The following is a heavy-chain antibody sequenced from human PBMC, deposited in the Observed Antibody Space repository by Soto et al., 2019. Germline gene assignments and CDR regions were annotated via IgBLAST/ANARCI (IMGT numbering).Heavy chain of an antibody. J-gene: IGHJ6*03. D-gene: IGHD2-2*01. CDR3: ARASIPPAAIDYYYYYMDV. V-gene: IGHV1-8*01. CDR2: MNPNSGNT. Sequence: ASVKVSCKASGYTFTSYDINWVRQATGQGLEWMGWMNPNSGNTGYAQKFQGRVTMTRNTSISTAYMELSSLRSEDTAVYYCARASIPPAAIDYYYYYMDVWGKGTTVTVSS. CDR1: GYTFTSYD.